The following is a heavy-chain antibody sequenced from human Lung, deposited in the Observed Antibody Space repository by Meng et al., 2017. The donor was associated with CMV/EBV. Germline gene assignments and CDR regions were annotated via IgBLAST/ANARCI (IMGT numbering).Heavy chain of an antibody. CDR3: ARRSPNWGLGD. CDR1: GGSFSEYD. V-gene: IGHV4-34*01. J-gene: IGHJ4*02. Sequence: SETLSLXCAVYGGSFSEYDWSRIRQSPGKGLEWIGEINHSGNTTYNPSLKSRATISIDASKRQFSLKLYSVTAADTAVYYCARRSPNWGLGDWGQGTLVTVSS. D-gene: IGHD7-27*01. CDR2: INHSGNT.